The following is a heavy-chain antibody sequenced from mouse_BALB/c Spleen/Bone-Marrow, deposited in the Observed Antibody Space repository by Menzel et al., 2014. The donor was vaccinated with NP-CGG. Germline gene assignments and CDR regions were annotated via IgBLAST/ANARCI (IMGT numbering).Heavy chain of an antibody. CDR1: GYTFTDYN. D-gene: IGHD1-1*01. J-gene: IGHJ4*01. V-gene: IGHV1-18*01. CDR3: AIYYYGSSYAMDY. Sequence: LKECGPELVKPGASVKIPRKASGYTFTDYNMDWVKQSHGKSLEWIGDINPNNGGTIYNQKFKGKATLTVDKSSSTAYMELRSLTSEDTAVYYCAIYYYGSSYAMDYWGQGTSVTVSS. CDR2: INPNNGGT.